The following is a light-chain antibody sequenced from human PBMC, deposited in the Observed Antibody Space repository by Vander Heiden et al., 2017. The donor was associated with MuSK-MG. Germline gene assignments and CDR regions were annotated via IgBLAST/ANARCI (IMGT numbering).Light chain of an antibody. CDR2: EVS. J-gene: IGLJ1*01. Sequence: QSALTQPASVSGSPGQSITISCTGTSSDVGGYNYVSWYQQHPGKAPNLMIYEVSNRPSGVSNRFSGSKSGNTASLTISGLQAEDEADYYCSSYTSSSTLVFGTGTKVTGL. V-gene: IGLV2-14*01. CDR3: SSYTSSSTLV. CDR1: SSDVGGYNY.